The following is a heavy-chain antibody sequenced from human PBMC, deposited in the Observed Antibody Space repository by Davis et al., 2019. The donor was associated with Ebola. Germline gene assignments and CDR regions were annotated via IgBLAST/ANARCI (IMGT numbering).Heavy chain of an antibody. CDR3: ARDPRPTIFGVDHNWFDP. CDR2: INPSGGST. V-gene: IGHV1-46*01. Sequence: ASVKVSCKASGYTFTSYYMHWVRQAPGQGLEWMGIINPSGGSTSYAQKFQGRVTMTRDTSTSTVYMELSSLRSEDTAVYYCARDPRPTIFGVDHNWFDPWGQGTLVTVSS. D-gene: IGHD3-3*01. CDR1: GYTFTSYY. J-gene: IGHJ5*02.